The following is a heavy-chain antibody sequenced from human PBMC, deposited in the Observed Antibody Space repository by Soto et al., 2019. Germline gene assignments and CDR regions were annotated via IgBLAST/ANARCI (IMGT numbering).Heavy chain of an antibody. CDR3: ARIPYDNSGTIFDY. J-gene: IGHJ4*02. CDR2: IYAGTIT. D-gene: IGHD3-22*01. Sequence: LRLSCAVSGITVSSYYMSWVRQAAGKGLEWVSVIYAGTITYYADSVKGRFTIYRDNSKNTLNLEMNSLRVEDTAVYYCARIPYDNSGTIFDYWGQGTLVTVSS. V-gene: IGHV3-53*01. CDR1: GITVSSYY.